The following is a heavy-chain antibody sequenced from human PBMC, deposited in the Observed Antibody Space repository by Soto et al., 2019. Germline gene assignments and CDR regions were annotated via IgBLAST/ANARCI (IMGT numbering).Heavy chain of an antibody. CDR2: ISATGSG. Sequence: QVQLQESGPGLVKPSETLSLTCTVSGGSVISGSYYWSWIRQPPGKGLEWVGCISATGSGDYNPSLKSRVTISVHTSKRQFSLRLNSVTAADTAVYYCARAHSGYDPLGMDVWGQGTTVTVSS. CDR3: ARAHSGYDPLGMDV. CDR1: GGSVISGSYY. V-gene: IGHV4-61*01. D-gene: IGHD5-12*01. J-gene: IGHJ6*02.